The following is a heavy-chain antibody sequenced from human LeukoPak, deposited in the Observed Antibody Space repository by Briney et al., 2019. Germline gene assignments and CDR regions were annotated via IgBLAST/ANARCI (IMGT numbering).Heavy chain of an antibody. J-gene: IGHJ4*02. V-gene: IGHV3-48*04. Sequence: GGSLRLSCAVSGFTLSTYGMNWVRQAPGKGLEWVSYISGSDSTIHYADSVQGRFTISRDNAKNSLYLQMNSLRAEDTAVYYCARAYSGYDSGYTHWGQGTLVTVSS. CDR2: ISGSDSTI. D-gene: IGHD5-12*01. CDR3: ARAYSGYDSGYTH. CDR1: GFTLSTYG.